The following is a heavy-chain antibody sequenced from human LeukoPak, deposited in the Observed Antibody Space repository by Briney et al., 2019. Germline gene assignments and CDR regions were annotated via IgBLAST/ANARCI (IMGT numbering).Heavy chain of an antibody. Sequence: GGSLRLSRAASGFTFSSYAMSWVRQAPGKGLEWVSAISGSGGSTYYADSVKGRFTISRDNSKNTLYLQMNSLRAEDTAVYYCAKSESYYGSGSSPDFDPWGQGTLVTVSS. D-gene: IGHD3-10*01. CDR3: AKSESYYGSGSSPDFDP. V-gene: IGHV3-23*01. CDR1: GFTFSSYA. CDR2: ISGSGGST. J-gene: IGHJ5*02.